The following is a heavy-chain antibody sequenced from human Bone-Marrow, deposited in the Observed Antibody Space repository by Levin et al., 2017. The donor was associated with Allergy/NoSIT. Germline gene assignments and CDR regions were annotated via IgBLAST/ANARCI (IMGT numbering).Heavy chain of an antibody. J-gene: IGHJ3*02. D-gene: IGHD4-17*01. Sequence: EASVKVSCEASGYDFNAYSINWMRQAPGQGLQWMGWIHTKTGDATFGQGFTGRFVLSVDTSVNTAFLQINSLVPADTGLYFCARVDIGDKEGSFDIWGQGTVVTVSS. CDR2: IHTKTGDA. V-gene: IGHV7-4-1*02. CDR3: ARVDIGDKEGSFDI. CDR1: GYDFNAYS.